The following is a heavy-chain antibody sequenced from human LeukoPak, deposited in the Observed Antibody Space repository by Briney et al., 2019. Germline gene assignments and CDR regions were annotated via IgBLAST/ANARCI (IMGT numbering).Heavy chain of an antibody. CDR2: IYYTGNT. Sequence: SETLSLTCTVSGDSVSSFYWSWIRQPPGKGLEWIGYIYYTGNTDYSPSLKSRVTISVDTSKNQFPLKMRSVTAADTAVYYCARTSYGSGPRWWFDPWGQGTLVTVSS. J-gene: IGHJ5*02. V-gene: IGHV4-59*02. D-gene: IGHD2-15*01. CDR3: ARTSYGSGPRWWFDP. CDR1: GDSVSSFY.